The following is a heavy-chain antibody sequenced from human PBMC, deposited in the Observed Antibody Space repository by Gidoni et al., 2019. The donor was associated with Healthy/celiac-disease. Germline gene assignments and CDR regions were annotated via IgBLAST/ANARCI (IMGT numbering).Heavy chain of an antibody. J-gene: IGHJ4*02. Sequence: EVQLLESGGGLVQPGGSLRLSCAASGFTFSSYAMSWVRQAPGKGLGWVSAISGSGGSTYYADSVKGRFTISRDNSKNTLYLQMNSLRAEDTAVYYCATDNLLAGYDSSGYYSYWGQGTLVTVSS. CDR1: GFTFSSYA. D-gene: IGHD3-22*01. CDR3: ATDNLLAGYDSSGYYSY. CDR2: ISGSGGST. V-gene: IGHV3-23*01.